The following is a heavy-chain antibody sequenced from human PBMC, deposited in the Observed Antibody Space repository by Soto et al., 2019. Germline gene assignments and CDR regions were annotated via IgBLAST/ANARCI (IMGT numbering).Heavy chain of an antibody. D-gene: IGHD6-6*01. V-gene: IGHV3-30*04. Sequence: QVQLVESGGGVVQPGRSLRVSCAASGFTFRNYAIHWVRQAPGKGLEWVAVISFDGRNKYYADSVKGRFTISRDNSKHTLYLQMNSLRGEDTAVYYCARGGDIAARPERDYYYGVDVWGQGTSVTVSS. J-gene: IGHJ6*02. CDR3: ARGGDIAARPERDYYYGVDV. CDR1: GFTFRNYA. CDR2: ISFDGRNK.